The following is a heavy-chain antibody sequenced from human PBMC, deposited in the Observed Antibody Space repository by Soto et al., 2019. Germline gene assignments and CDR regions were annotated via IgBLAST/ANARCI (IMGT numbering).Heavy chain of an antibody. CDR1: GDSVSSNSTA. J-gene: IGHJ6*02. V-gene: IGHV6-1*01. CDR3: AREYGSGSYLYYYYCMDV. CDR2: TYYRSKWYN. D-gene: IGHD3-10*01. Sequence: SQTLSLTCAISGDSVSSNSTAWNWIRQSPSRGLEWLGRTYYRSKWYNDYAVSVKSRITINPDTSKNQCSMQLNPVTPEDTAVYYCAREYGSGSYLYYYYCMDVWGQGTTVTVSS.